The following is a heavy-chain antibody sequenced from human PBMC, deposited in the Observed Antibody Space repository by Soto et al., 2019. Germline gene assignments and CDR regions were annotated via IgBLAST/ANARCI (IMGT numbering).Heavy chain of an antibody. V-gene: IGHV3-23*01. CDR1: GFFYGIYA. CDR2: ISGSGGGGNI. CDR3: AKGRDAVVSAFDV. D-gene: IGHD2-15*01. Sequence: EVQLLESGGGLVQPGGSLRLSCAASGFFYGIYAMHWVRQAPGKGPEWVSGISGSGGGGNIYYADSVKGRFIISRDNSKRTVSLHMNSLRAEDTAVYYCAKGRDAVVSAFDVWGQGTMVTVSS. J-gene: IGHJ3*01.